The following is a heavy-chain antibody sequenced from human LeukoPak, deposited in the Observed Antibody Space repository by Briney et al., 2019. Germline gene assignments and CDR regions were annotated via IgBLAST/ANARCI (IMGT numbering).Heavy chain of an antibody. CDR3: ARGGSDTAMAHDY. CDR2: IYKAGNT. V-gene: IGHV3-13*01. CDR1: GFTLSSYD. J-gene: IGHJ4*02. Sequence: GGSLRLSCAASGFTLSSYDMHWVRQATGEGLEWVSMIYKAGNTYYTGSVKGRFTISRDDAKNTLYLQVNSLRAEDTAVYFCARGGSDTAMAHDYWGQGTLVTVSS. D-gene: IGHD5-18*01.